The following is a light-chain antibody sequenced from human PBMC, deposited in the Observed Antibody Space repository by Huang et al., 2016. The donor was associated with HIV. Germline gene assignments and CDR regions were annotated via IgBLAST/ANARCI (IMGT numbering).Light chain of an antibody. CDR2: ETS. CDR3: QQRGSRPPT. Sequence: EIVLTQSPATLSLSPGERATLSCRASQSVSSYLAWFQQKPGQAPRLLIYETSNRATGSQARCSGSGSGTDFTLTISSLEPEDFAVYYCQQRGSRPPTFGQGTKVEIK. V-gene: IGKV3-11*01. CDR1: QSVSSY. J-gene: IGKJ1*01.